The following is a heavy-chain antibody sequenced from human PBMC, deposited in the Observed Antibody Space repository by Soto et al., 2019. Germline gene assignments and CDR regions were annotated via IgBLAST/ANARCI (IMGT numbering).Heavy chain of an antibody. CDR1: GDSVSSTNAA. CDR2: TYYRSRWYN. V-gene: IGHV6-1*01. Sequence: PSPSFSLTCAISGDSVSSTNAAWNWIRQSPSRGLEWLGRTYYRSRWYNDYAVSVKSRITVNPDTSKNQFSLQLTSVTPEDTAVYYCAGTTSHYWYYMDVWGKGTTVTVSS. CDR3: AGTTSHYWYYMDV. J-gene: IGHJ6*03. D-gene: IGHD1-7*01.